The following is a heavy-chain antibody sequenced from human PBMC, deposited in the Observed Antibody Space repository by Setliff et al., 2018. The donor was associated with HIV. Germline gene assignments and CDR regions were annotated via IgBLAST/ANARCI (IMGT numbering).Heavy chain of an antibody. D-gene: IGHD3-9*01. Sequence: SETLSLTCAVYGGSFSGYCWSWIRQPPGRGLEWIGEINHSGRTKYKPSLKSRVTTSVDTSKNQFSLKLSSVTAADTAVYYCASSSPGYYDILTGYYEGYYFDYWGQGTLVTVSS. V-gene: IGHV4-34*01. CDR2: INHSGRT. CDR3: ASSSPGYYDILTGYYEGYYFDY. CDR1: GGSFSGYC. J-gene: IGHJ4*02.